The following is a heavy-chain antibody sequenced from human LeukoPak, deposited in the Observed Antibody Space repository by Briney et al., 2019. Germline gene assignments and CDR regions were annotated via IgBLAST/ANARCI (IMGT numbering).Heavy chain of an antibody. J-gene: IGHJ4*02. CDR2: ISYDGSNK. V-gene: IGHV3-30*04. Sequence: GGSLRLSCAASGFTFSSYAMHWVRQAPGKGLEWVAVISYDGSNKYYADSVKGRFTISRDNSKNTLYLQMNSLRAEDTVVYYCASGYYYDSSGYFDYWGQGTLVTVSS. CDR3: ASGYYYDSSGYFDY. D-gene: IGHD3-22*01. CDR1: GFTFSSYA.